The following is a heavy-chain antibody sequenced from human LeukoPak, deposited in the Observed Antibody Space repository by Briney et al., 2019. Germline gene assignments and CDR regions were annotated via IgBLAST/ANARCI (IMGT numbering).Heavy chain of an antibody. J-gene: IGHJ3*01. CDR2: INTDGRST. Sequence: GGSLRLSCAASGFTFGNYWMHWVRQGPGEGLVWVSRINTDGRSTTYADSVKGRFTISRDNAKNTLYLQMNSLRAEDTAVYYCAREQGVEVIGDAFDVWGRGTMVTVSS. CDR1: GFTFGNYW. V-gene: IGHV3-74*03. CDR3: AREQGVEVIGDAFDV. D-gene: IGHD3-22*01.